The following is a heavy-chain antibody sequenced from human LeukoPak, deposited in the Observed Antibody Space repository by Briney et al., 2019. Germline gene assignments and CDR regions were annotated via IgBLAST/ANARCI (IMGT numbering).Heavy chain of an antibody. CDR3: ARDSGSYAINWLDP. Sequence: GGSPRLSCAASGFTFSSYAMSWVRQAPGKGLEWVSAISGSGGSTYYADSVKGRFTTSRDNSKNTLYLQMNSLRAEDTAVYYCARDSGSYAINWLDPWGQGTLVTVSS. D-gene: IGHD2-8*01. CDR1: GFTFSSYA. V-gene: IGHV3-23*01. CDR2: ISGSGGST. J-gene: IGHJ5*02.